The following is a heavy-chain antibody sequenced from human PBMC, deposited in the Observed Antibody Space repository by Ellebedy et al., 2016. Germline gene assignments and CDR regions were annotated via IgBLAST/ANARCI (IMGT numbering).Heavy chain of an antibody. V-gene: IGHV5-51*01. J-gene: IGHJ2*01. CDR3: ARLPSYSSSRTRIYWHFDL. CDR2: IYPGDSDT. CDR1: GYSFTSLW. D-gene: IGHD6-13*01. Sequence: GESLKISCKGSGYSFTSLWIGWVRQMPGKGLEWMGIIYPGDSDTRYSPSFQGQVTISVDKSISTAYLQWSSLKASDTAMYYCARLPSYSSSRTRIYWHFDLWGRGTLVTVSS.